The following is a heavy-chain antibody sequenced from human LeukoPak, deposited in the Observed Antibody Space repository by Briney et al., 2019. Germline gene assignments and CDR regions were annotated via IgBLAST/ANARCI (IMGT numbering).Heavy chain of an antibody. V-gene: IGHV4-31*03. CDR3: ARGTPITIFGVVIPYWFDP. CDR1: GGFISSGGYY. J-gene: IGHJ5*02. Sequence: PSETLSLTCTVSGGFISSGGYYWSWIRQHPGKGLKWIGYIYYSGSTYYNPSLKSRVTISVDTSKNQFSLKLSSVTAADTAVYYCARGTPITIFGVVIPYWFDPWGQGTLVTVSS. CDR2: IYYSGST. D-gene: IGHD3-3*01.